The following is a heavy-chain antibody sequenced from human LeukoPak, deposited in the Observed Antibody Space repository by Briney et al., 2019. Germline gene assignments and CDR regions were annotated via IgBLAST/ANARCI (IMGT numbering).Heavy chain of an antibody. CDR2: IYTNGGT. CDR3: ARASTIFGHFAY. D-gene: IGHD3-3*01. J-gene: IGHJ4*02. CDR1: GGSMTSSY. Sequence: SETLSLTCTVSGGSMTSSYWSWIRQPAGTGLEWLGRIYTNGGTNYNPSLKSRVTMSVDTSKNQFSLKLSSVTAADTAVYYCARASTIFGHFAYWGRGTLVTVSS. V-gene: IGHV4-4*07.